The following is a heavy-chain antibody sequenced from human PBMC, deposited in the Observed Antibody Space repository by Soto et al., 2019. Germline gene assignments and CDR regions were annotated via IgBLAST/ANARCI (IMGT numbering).Heavy chain of an antibody. CDR1: GGSISSGGYY. CDR3: ARVKSGYDQGEDYYYYYGMDV. V-gene: IGHV4-31*03. Sequence: QVQLQESGPGLVKPSQTLSLTCTVSGGSISSGGYYWSWIRQHPGKGLEWIGYIYYSGSTYYNPSVESGVTSSVDTSKSQFCLKLGSVTAADTAVCYGARVKSGYDQGEDYYYYYGMDVWGEGTTVTVSS. J-gene: IGHJ6*04. D-gene: IGHD5-12*01. CDR2: IYYSGST.